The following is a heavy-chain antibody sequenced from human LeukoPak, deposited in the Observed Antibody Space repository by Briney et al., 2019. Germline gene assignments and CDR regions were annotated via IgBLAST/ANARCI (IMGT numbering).Heavy chain of an antibody. CDR1: GFTFSSYS. Sequence: TGGSLRLSCAASGFTFSSYSMNWVRQAPGKGLEWVSSISSSSSYIYYADSVKGRFTISRDNAKNSLYLQMNSLRAEDTAVYYCARDEEEAFDIWGQGTMVTVSS. V-gene: IGHV3-21*01. CDR3: ARDEEEAFDI. J-gene: IGHJ3*02. CDR2: ISSSSSYI.